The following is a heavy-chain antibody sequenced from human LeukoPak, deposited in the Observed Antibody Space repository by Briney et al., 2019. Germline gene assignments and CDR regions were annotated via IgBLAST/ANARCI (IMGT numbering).Heavy chain of an antibody. CDR3: ARLGAATRRFDY. D-gene: IGHD2-15*01. CDR1: GYTFTSYA. J-gene: IGHJ4*02. V-gene: IGHV1-3*01. CDR2: INAGNGNT. Sequence: ASVKVSCKASGYTFTSYAMHWVRQAPGQRLEWMGWINAGNGNTKYSQKFQGRVTITRDTSASTAYMELSSLRSEDTAVYYCARLGAATRRFDYWGPGTLVTVSS.